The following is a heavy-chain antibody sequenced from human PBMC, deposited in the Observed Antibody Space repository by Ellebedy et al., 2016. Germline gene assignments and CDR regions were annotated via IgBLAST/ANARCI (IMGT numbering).Heavy chain of an antibody. CDR1: GGSLSSGSYY. V-gene: IGHV4-61*01. CDR2: IYYSGST. CDR3: ARTIVATIINWFDP. D-gene: IGHD5-12*01. J-gene: IGHJ5*02. Sequence: GSLRLSXTVSGGSLSSGSYYWTWIRQPPGKGLEWIGYIYYSGSTNYNPSLKSRVTISVDTSKNQFSLKLSSVTAADTAVYYWARTIVATIINWFDPWGQGTLVTVSS.